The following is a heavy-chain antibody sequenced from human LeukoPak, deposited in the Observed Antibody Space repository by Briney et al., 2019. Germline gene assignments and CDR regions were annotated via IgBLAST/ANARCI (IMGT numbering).Heavy chain of an antibody. Sequence: ASVKVSCKASGYSFTDKYMHWVRQAPGQGGEWMGWINPNSGGTNYAQKFQGRVTMTTDTSMSTAYMELSRLTSDDTAVYYCARAGGRSWFDPWGQGTLVTVSS. CDR2: INPNSGGT. CDR1: GYSFTDKY. CDR3: ARAGGRSWFDP. J-gene: IGHJ5*02. V-gene: IGHV1-2*02.